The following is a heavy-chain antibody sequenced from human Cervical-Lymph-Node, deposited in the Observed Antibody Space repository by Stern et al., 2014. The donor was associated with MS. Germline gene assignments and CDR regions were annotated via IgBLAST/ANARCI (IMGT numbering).Heavy chain of an antibody. CDR2: ISAYTGNP. V-gene: IGHV1-18*01. Sequence: VQLVESGAEVKKPGASVKVSCKASGYTFTSYGISWVRQAPGQGLEWMGLISAYTGNPNYAQKLQGRVTMTTDTSTIPAYVELRSLRSDDTAVYYCARGLLGSENAFDIWGQGTMVTVSS. CDR3: ARGLLGSENAFDI. J-gene: IGHJ3*02. D-gene: IGHD2-15*01. CDR1: GYTFTSYG.